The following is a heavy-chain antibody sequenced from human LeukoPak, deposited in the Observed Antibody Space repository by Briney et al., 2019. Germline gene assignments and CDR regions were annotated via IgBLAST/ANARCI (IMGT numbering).Heavy chain of an antibody. Sequence: SETLSLTCAVYGGSFSGYYWSWIRQPPGKGLEWIGEINHSGSTNYNPSLKSRVTISVDTSKNQLSLKLSSVTAADTAVYYCALGATTSLDYWGQGTLVTVSS. CDR3: ALGATTSLDY. D-gene: IGHD1-26*01. CDR1: GGSFSGYY. V-gene: IGHV4-34*01. J-gene: IGHJ4*02. CDR2: INHSGST.